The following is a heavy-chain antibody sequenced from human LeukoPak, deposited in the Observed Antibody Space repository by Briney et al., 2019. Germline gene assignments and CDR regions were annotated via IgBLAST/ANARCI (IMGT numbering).Heavy chain of an antibody. V-gene: IGHV3-30*04. Sequence: GRSLRLSCAASGFTFSSYAMHWVRQAPGKGLEWVAVISYDGSNKYYADSVKGRFTISRDNSKSALYLQVNSLRAEDTALCYCARDLRGYGYSHGDYWGQGTLVTVSS. CDR1: GFTFSSYA. J-gene: IGHJ4*02. CDR2: ISYDGSNK. CDR3: ARDLRGYGYSHGDY. D-gene: IGHD5-18*01.